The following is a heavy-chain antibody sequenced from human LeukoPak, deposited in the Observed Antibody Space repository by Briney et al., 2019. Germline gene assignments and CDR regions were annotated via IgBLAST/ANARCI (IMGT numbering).Heavy chain of an antibody. D-gene: IGHD6-19*01. CDR3: ARDAVAGDPTWGYYYYYGMDV. CDR2: IYYSGST. V-gene: IGHV4-39*07. CDR1: GGSISSSGYY. Sequence: SETLSLTCTVSGGSISSSGYYWGWIRQPPGKGLEWIGSIYYSGSTYYNPSLKSRVTISVDTSKNQFSLKLSSVTAADTAVYYCARDAVAGDPTWGYYYYYGMDVWGQGTTVTVSS. J-gene: IGHJ6*02.